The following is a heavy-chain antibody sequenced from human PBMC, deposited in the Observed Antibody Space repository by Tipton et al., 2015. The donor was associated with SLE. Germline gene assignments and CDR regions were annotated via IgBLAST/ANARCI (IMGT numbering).Heavy chain of an antibody. CDR2: INHRGST. CDR1: GGSISSSSSYY. V-gene: IGHV4-34*01. Sequence: TLSLTCAVYGGSISSSSSYYWAWIRQPPGKGVEWIGEINHRGSTNYNPSLKSRVTISVETSKNQFSLKRSSVTAADTAVYYCAREGQWLVRGAFDIWGQGTMVTVSS. CDR3: AREGQWLVRGAFDI. J-gene: IGHJ3*02. D-gene: IGHD6-19*01.